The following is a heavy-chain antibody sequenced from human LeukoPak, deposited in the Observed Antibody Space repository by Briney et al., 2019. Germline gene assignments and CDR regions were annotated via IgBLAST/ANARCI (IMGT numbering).Heavy chain of an antibody. CDR3: ATERGIVGASVGFDY. J-gene: IGHJ4*02. D-gene: IGHD1-26*01. CDR1: GFTFSSIA. Sequence: PGGSLRLSCAASGFTFSSIAMSWVRQAPDKGLEWVSTISGSGGGTYYADSVKGRFTISRDDSKNTLYLQMNSLRADDTAVYYCATERGIVGASVGFDYWGQGTLVTVSS. CDR2: ISGSGGGT. V-gene: IGHV3-23*01.